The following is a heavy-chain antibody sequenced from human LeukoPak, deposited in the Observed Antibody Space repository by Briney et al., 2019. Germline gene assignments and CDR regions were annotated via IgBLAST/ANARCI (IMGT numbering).Heavy chain of an antibody. CDR2: IIPIFGTA. D-gene: IGHD3-10*01. J-gene: IGHJ4*02. Sequence: GASVKVSCKASGGTFSSYAISWVRQAPGQGLEWMGGIIPIFGTANYAQKFQGRVTMTRDTSISTAYMELSRLRSDDTAVYYCARDLWFGELPKYWGQGTLVTVSS. V-gene: IGHV1-69*05. CDR1: GGTFSSYA. CDR3: ARDLWFGELPKY.